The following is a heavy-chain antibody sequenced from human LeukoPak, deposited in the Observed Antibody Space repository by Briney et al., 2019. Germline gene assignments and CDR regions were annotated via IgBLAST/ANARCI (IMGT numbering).Heavy chain of an antibody. CDR3: ARGSKGRRLGDIVLMVYATSVDY. J-gene: IGHJ4*02. D-gene: IGHD2-8*01. CDR1: GYTFTSYG. Sequence: ASLKVSCKASGYTFTSYGISWVRQAPGQGLEWMGWISGYHGNTNYAQRLQGRVTMTTDTSTSTAYTELRSLRSDDTAVYYCARGSKGRRLGDIVLMVYATSVDYWGQGTLVTVSS. CDR2: ISGYHGNT. V-gene: IGHV1-18*01.